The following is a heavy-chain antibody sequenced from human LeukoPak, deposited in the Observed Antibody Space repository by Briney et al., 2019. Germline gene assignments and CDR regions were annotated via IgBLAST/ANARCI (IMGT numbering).Heavy chain of an antibody. CDR3: ARDRGTWNDDGFDY. J-gene: IGHJ4*02. V-gene: IGHV4-34*01. Sequence: KSSETLSLTCAVYGGSFSGYYWSWIRQPPGKGLEWIGEINHSGSTNYNPSLKRRVTISVSTSKNQFSLKLSSVTAADTAVYYCARDRGTWNDDGFDYWGQGTLVTVSS. D-gene: IGHD1-1*01. CDR1: GGSFSGYY. CDR2: INHSGST.